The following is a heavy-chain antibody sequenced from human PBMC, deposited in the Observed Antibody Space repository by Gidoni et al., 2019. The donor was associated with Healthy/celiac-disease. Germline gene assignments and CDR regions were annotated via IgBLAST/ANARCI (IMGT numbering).Heavy chain of an antibody. CDR2: ISWNRGSI. D-gene: IGHD2-15*01. CDR1: GFTFDDYA. J-gene: IGHJ4*02. CDR3: AKVLFVGAAYYFDY. Sequence: EVQLVESGGGWVKTGRSLRLACAASGFTFDDYAMHWVRQDTGKGLVWVSGISWNRGSIGYADSVKGRFTISRDNAKNSLYLHMNSLRAEDTALYYCAKVLFVGAAYYFDYWGQGTLVTVSS. V-gene: IGHV3-9*01.